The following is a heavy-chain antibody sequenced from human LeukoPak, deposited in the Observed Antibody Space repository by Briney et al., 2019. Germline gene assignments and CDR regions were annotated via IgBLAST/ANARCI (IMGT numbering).Heavy chain of an antibody. CDR2: ISWNSGSI. Sequence: PGGSLRLSCAASGFTFDDYAMHWVRQAPGKGLEWVSGISWNSGSIGYADSVKGRFTISRDNSKNTLYLQMNSLRAEDTAVYYCAKDSGYYYDSSGLDYWGQGTLVTVSS. V-gene: IGHV3-9*01. D-gene: IGHD3-22*01. CDR3: AKDSGYYYDSSGLDY. J-gene: IGHJ4*02. CDR1: GFTFDDYA.